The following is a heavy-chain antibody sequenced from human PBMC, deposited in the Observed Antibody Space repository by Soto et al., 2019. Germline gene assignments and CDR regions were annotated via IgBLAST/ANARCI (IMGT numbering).Heavy chain of an antibody. CDR3: GRGLDGRWLVIDS. D-gene: IGHD6-6*01. V-gene: IGHV4-39*01. Sequence: PPGKGLEWIGSIYYTGTTYYNPSLKSRVTITVDTSKKQFSLKLTSVTAADTAVYYCGRGLDGRWLVIDSWGQGTLVTVSS. J-gene: IGHJ4*02. CDR2: IYYTGTT.